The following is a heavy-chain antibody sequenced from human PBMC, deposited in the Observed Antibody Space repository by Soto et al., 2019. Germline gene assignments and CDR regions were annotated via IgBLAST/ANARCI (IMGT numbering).Heavy chain of an antibody. D-gene: IGHD1-26*01. CDR2: VYMSGST. Sequence: SETLSLTCTVSGDSMTKYYWSWIRQTAGKGLEWIGRVYMSGSTNYNPSLKSRVTMSIDTSNSHFSLDLKSATAADTAVYYCARTVGAAYYFDFWGQGALVTVSS. V-gene: IGHV4-4*07. CDR1: GDSMTKYY. J-gene: IGHJ4*02. CDR3: ARTVGAAYYFDF.